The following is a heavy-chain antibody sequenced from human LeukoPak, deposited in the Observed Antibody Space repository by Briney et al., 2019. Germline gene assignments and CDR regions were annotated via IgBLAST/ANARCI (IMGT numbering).Heavy chain of an antibody. Sequence: VSSFEVSCKSARCTFTGYYMHSVRPAPGQELDWIGWINTNSGGTNYVQKFQGRVTMTRDTSISTAYMELSRLRSDDTAVYYCARGSSPTYYYYMDVWGKGTTVTVSS. CDR2: INTNSGGT. CDR3: ARGSSPTYYYYMDV. J-gene: IGHJ6*03. CDR1: RCTFTGYY. D-gene: IGHD6-6*01. V-gene: IGHV1-2*02.